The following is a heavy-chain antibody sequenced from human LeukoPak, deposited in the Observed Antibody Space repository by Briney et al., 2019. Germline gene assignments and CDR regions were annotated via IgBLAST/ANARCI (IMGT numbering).Heavy chain of an antibody. Sequence: GGSLRLSCAASGFTFSSYSMNWVRQAPGKGLEWVSSISSSSSYIYYADSVKGRFTISRDNAKNSLYLQMNSLRAEDAAVYYCARATYYYDSSGYYLNDAFDIWGQGTMVTVSS. CDR3: ARATYYYDSSGYYLNDAFDI. J-gene: IGHJ3*02. CDR1: GFTFSSYS. CDR2: ISSSSSYI. D-gene: IGHD3-22*01. V-gene: IGHV3-21*01.